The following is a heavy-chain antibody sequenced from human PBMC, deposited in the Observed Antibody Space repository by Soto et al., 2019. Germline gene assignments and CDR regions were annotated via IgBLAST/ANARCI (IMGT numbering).Heavy chain of an antibody. CDR2: VWHDGTNK. Sequence: QVQVVESGGGVVQPGRSLRLSCAASGFTFRKFGMHWVRQAPGKGLEWVAVVWHDGTNKYYGDFVEGRVTISRDNSKNTGYLQMNSLRAEDTAVYYCARDPGTDDAIDYWGQGTLVTVSS. D-gene: IGHD2-2*01. CDR1: GFTFRKFG. J-gene: IGHJ4*02. CDR3: ARDPGTDDAIDY. V-gene: IGHV3-33*01.